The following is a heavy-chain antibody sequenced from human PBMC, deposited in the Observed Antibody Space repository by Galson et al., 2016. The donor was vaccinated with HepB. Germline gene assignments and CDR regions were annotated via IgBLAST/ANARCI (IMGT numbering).Heavy chain of an antibody. D-gene: IGHD6-6*01. CDR1: GYTFTNYY. CDR2: INPRGTST. Sequence: SVKVSCKASGYTFTNYYIHWVRQAPGQGLEWVGDINPRGTSTSYAQKFQGRVTVSRDTSTSTVYMELSSLRSEDTAVYYCARDLYSSSSGQEGVDIWGQGTTVTVAS. V-gene: IGHV1-46*01. J-gene: IGHJ6*02. CDR3: ARDLYSSSSGQEGVDI.